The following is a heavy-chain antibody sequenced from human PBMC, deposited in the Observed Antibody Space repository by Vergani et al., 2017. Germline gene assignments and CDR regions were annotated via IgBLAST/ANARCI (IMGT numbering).Heavy chain of an antibody. Sequence: QLQLQESGPRLVKPSETLSLTCSLSGMSISNNNYYWGWIRQPPGKGLEWIGSIYDSRNNNYSPSLKSRVSISVDTSKNQFSLNLTSVTAAATAVYYCARHLRQLAWNDVFDIWGHGTLVTVSS. J-gene: IGHJ3*02. D-gene: IGHD6-6*01. V-gene: IGHV4-39*01. CDR1: GMSISNNNYY. CDR2: IYDSRNN. CDR3: ARHLRQLAWNDVFDI.